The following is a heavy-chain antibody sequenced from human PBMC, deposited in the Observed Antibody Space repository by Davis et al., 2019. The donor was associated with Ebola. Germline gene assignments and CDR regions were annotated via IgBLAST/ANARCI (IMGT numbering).Heavy chain of an antibody. Sequence: GGSLRLSCAASGFSFTSYSMNWVRQAPGKGLEWVAYISGGYTYYAESVKGRLTISRDSAKDSLYLHMDSLRDDDTAVYYCARVYNWGFDFWGQGTLVTVSS. V-gene: IGHV3-48*02. D-gene: IGHD1-20*01. J-gene: IGHJ4*02. CDR1: GFSFTSYS. CDR3: ARVYNWGFDF. CDR2: ISGGYT.